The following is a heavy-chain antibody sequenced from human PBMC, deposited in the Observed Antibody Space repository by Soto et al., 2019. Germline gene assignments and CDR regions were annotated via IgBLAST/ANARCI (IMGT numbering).Heavy chain of an antibody. D-gene: IGHD4-17*01. Sequence: SLRLSCSASVFIFSDHYMDWFRQAPGKGLEWVGRTRNKANSHTTEYAASVKGRFTISRDDSKNSLYLQMNSLKIEDTAVYYCARATTVTDYWGQGTLVTVSS. V-gene: IGHV3-72*01. CDR1: VFIFSDHY. CDR3: ARATTVTDY. J-gene: IGHJ4*02. CDR2: TRNKANSHTT.